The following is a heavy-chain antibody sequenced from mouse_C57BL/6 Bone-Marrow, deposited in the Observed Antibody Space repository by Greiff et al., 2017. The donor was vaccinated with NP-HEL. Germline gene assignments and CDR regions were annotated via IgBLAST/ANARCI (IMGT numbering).Heavy chain of an antibody. Sequence: EVQLVESGGGLVQPGGSLSLSCAASGFTFTDYYMSWVRQPPGKALEWLGFIRNKANGYTTEYSASVKGRFTISRDNSQSILYLQMNALRAEDSATYYCARYDYYGSSGFAYWGQGTLVTVSA. J-gene: IGHJ3*01. CDR1: GFTFTDYY. V-gene: IGHV7-3*01. CDR3: ARYDYYGSSGFAY. CDR2: IRNKANGYTT. D-gene: IGHD1-1*01.